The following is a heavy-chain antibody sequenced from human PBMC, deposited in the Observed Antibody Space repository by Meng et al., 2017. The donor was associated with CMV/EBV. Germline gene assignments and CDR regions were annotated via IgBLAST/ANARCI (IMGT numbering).Heavy chain of an antibody. D-gene: IGHD1-26*01. CDR3: ARNPLKAHLGWKLTNFDY. CDR2: IYYSGST. Sequence: SETLSLTCAVYGGSFSGYYWSWIRQPPGKGLEWIGSIYYSGSTYYNPSLKSRVTISVDTSKNQFSLKLSSVTAADTAVYYCARNPLKAHLGWKLTNFDYWGQGTLVTVSS. CDR1: GGSFSGYY. J-gene: IGHJ4*02. V-gene: IGHV4-34*01.